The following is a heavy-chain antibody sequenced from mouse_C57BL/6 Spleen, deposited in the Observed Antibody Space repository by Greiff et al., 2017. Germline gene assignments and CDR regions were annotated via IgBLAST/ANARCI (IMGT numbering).Heavy chain of an antibody. CDR3: ARESSCMDY. V-gene: IGHV3-6*01. Sequence: EVQLQESGPGLVKPSQSLSLTCSVTGYSITSGYYWNWIRQFPGNKLEWMGYISYDGSNNYNPSLKNRISITRDTSKNQFFLKLNSVTTEDTATYYCARESSCMDYWGQGTSVTVSS. CDR1: GYSITSGYY. J-gene: IGHJ4*01. CDR2: ISYDGSN.